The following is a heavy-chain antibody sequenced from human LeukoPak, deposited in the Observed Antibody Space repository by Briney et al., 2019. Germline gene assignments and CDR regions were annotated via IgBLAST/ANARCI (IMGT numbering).Heavy chain of an antibody. CDR2: ISGSGGGT. CDR1: GFTFRTYA. CDR3: AKDHSSGWYTDFDY. Sequence: PGGSLRLSCAASGFTFRTYAMSWVRQAPGKGLEWVSGISGSGGGTYYADSVKGRFTISRDNSKNTLYLQMNSLRAEDTAVYYCAKDHSSGWYTDFDYWGQGTLVTVSS. J-gene: IGHJ4*02. V-gene: IGHV3-23*01. D-gene: IGHD6-19*01.